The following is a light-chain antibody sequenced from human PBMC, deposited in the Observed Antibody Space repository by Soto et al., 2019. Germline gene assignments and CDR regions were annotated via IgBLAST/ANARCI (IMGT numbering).Light chain of an antibody. CDR2: DAS. V-gene: IGKV3-11*01. Sequence: EIVLTQSPATLSLSPGERATLSCRASQSISYYLAWYQQKPGQAPRLLIYDASNRATGIPARFSGSGSGTDFTLTISSLEPEDFAVYYCQQRSNWPPLTFXGGTKVDIK. CDR3: QQRSNWPPLT. CDR1: QSISYY. J-gene: IGKJ4*01.